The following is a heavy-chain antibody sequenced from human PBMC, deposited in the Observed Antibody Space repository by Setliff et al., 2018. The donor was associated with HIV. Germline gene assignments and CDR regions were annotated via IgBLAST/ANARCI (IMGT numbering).Heavy chain of an antibody. J-gene: IGHJ6*03. D-gene: IGHD1-1*01. CDR2: IYTSGSS. CDR1: GGSINNYQ. CDR3: ARDGHDQNFYYHMDV. Sequence: SETLSLTCTVSGVSGGSINNYQWSWIRQPPGKGLEWIGYIYTSGSSNYNPSLKSRVTMSVDTSKNQLSLKLSSLTAADTAVYYCARDGHDQNFYYHMDVWGKGTTVTVSS. V-gene: IGHV4-59*01.